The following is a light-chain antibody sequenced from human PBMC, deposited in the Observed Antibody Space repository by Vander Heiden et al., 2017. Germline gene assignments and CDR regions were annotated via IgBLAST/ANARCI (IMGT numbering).Light chain of an antibody. CDR2: DDS. Sequence: SYVLPQPPSVSVAPGQTARITCGGNNIGSKSVHWYQQKPGQAPVLVVYDDSDRPSGSPERFSGSNSGNTATLTISRVEAGEEADYYCQVWDSSSDHSWVFGGGTKLTVL. V-gene: IGLV3-21*02. CDR1: NIGSKS. CDR3: QVWDSSSDHSWV. J-gene: IGLJ3*02.